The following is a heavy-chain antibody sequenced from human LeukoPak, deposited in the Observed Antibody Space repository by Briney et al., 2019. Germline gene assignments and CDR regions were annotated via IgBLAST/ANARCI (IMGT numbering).Heavy chain of an antibody. Sequence: GGSLRLSCAASGFTSSSYGMHWVRQAPGKGLEWVAVISYDGSNKYYADSVKGRFTISRDNSKNTLYLQMNSLRAGDTAVYYCAKGSSGWYEDYWGQGTLVTVSS. CDR3: AKGSSGWYEDY. D-gene: IGHD6-19*01. V-gene: IGHV3-30*18. CDR1: GFTSSSYG. J-gene: IGHJ4*02. CDR2: ISYDGSNK.